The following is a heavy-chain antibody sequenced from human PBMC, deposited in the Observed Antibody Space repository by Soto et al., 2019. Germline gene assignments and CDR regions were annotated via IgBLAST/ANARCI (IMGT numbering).Heavy chain of an antibody. V-gene: IGHV4-59*01. J-gene: IGHJ6*02. CDR3: ARGYYGSSGYYYPGDYYGMDV. CDR1: GGSISSYY. Sequence: SETLSLTCTVSGGSISSYYWSWIRQPPGKGLEWIGYIYYSGSTNYNPSLKSRVTISVDTSKNQFSLKLSSVTAADTAVYYCARGYYGSSGYYYPGDYYGMDVWGQGTTVTVSS. CDR2: IYYSGST. D-gene: IGHD3-22*01.